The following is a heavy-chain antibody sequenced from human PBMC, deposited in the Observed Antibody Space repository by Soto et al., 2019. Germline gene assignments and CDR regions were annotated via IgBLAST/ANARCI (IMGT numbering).Heavy chain of an antibody. CDR3: ARDRGGVASNWFDP. V-gene: IGHV4-59*01. D-gene: IGHD3-10*01. Sequence: SETLSLTCAVYGGSFSGYYWSWIRQPPGKGLEWIGYIHYSGSTKYNPSLKSRVTISVDTSKNQFSLKLSSVTAADTAVYYCARDRGGVASNWFDPWGQGTLVTVSS. J-gene: IGHJ5*02. CDR1: GGSFSGYY. CDR2: IHYSGST.